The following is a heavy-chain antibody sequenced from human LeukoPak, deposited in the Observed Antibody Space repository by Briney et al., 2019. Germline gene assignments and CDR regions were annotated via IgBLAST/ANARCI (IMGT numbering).Heavy chain of an antibody. CDR1: GYTFTSYG. J-gene: IGHJ4*02. CDR3: ARDGTAMVTYY. CDR2: INPNSGGT. D-gene: IGHD5-18*01. V-gene: IGHV1-2*06. Sequence: GASVKVSCKASGYTFTSYGISWVRQAPGQGLEWMGRINPNSGGTNYAQKFQGRVTMTRDTSISTAYMELSRLRSDDTAVYYCARDGTAMVTYYWGQGTLVTVSS.